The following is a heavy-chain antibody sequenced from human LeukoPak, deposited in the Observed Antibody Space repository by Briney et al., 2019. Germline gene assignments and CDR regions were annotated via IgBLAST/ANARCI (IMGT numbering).Heavy chain of an antibody. V-gene: IGHV3-74*01. Sequence: AGGSLRLSCAASGFTFSNYWMNWVRQAPGKGLVWVSRINTDGSITNYADSVKGRFSISRDNAKNTLYLQMSSLRAEDTAVYYCARDRGPRTGFMVREAYDYWGQGTLVTVSS. CDR1: GFTFSNYW. D-gene: IGHD3-10*01. CDR3: ARDRGPRTGFMVREAYDY. CDR2: INTDGSIT. J-gene: IGHJ4*02.